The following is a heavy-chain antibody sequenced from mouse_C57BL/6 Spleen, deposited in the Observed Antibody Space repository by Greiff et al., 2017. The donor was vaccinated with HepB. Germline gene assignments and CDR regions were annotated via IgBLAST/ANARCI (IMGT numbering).Heavy chain of an antibody. J-gene: IGHJ2*01. Sequence: VQLQHSGAELVKPGASVKISCKASGYAFSSYWMNWVKQRPGKGLEWIGQIYPGDGDTNYNGKFKGKATLTADKSSSTAYMQLSSLTSEDSAVYFCARFNGSSFYFDYWGQGTTLTVSS. D-gene: IGHD1-1*01. CDR2: IYPGDGDT. CDR1: GYAFSSYW. V-gene: IGHV1-80*01. CDR3: ARFNGSSFYFDY.